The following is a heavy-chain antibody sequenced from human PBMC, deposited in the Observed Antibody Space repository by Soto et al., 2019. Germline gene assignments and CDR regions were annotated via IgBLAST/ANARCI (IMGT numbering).Heavy chain of an antibody. J-gene: IGHJ4*02. Sequence: QITLKESGPPLVKPTQTLTLTCTFSGFSLSTSGVGVNWIRQPPGKALEWLALIYWDDDKRYSPSLKSRVTITRDTSKSQVVLTMTIMDPVDTAASYCARFEGRFGIDYWGPGTLVTVSS. CDR1: GFSLSTSGVG. V-gene: IGHV2-5*02. D-gene: IGHD3-16*01. CDR3: ARFEGRFGIDY. CDR2: IYWDDDK.